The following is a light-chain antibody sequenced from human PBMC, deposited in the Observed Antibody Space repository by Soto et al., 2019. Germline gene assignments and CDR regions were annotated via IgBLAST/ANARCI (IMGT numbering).Light chain of an antibody. CDR2: EGS. Sequence: QSALTQPASVSGSPGQSITISCTGTSSDVGSYNLVSWYQQHPGKDPKLIIYEGSKRPSGVSNRFSGSKSGNTASLTISGLQAEDEADYYCCSYAGSSTFLYVFGTGTKLTVL. J-gene: IGLJ1*01. CDR3: CSYAGSSTFLYV. CDR1: SSDVGSYNL. V-gene: IGLV2-23*03.